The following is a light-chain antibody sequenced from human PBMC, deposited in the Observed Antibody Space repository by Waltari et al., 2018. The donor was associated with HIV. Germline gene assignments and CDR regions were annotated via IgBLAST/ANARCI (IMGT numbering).Light chain of an antibody. Sequence: EIVMTQSPATLSVSPGERATLSCRASQSVRSNLAWYQQRPGQAPRLLISGASTRAAGIPARFSGSGSGTEFTLTISSLQSEDFAVYYCQQYNNWPLWTFGQGTKVEVK. CDR1: QSVRSN. J-gene: IGKJ1*01. CDR2: GAS. CDR3: QQYNNWPLWT. V-gene: IGKV3-15*01.